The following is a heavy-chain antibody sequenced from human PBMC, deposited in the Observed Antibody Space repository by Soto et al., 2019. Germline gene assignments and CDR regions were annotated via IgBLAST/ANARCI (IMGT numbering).Heavy chain of an antibody. Sequence: SETLSLTCGVYGGSLSGYYWGWIRQPPGKGLEWIGEINESGGTNYNPSLKSRVTISVDTSKKHFSLKLSSVTAADTAVYYCARGAYYDSSGYYPGWSDPWGQGTLVTVSS. CDR3: ARGAYYDSSGYYPGWSDP. D-gene: IGHD3-22*01. CDR1: GGSLSGYY. J-gene: IGHJ5*02. CDR2: INESGGT. V-gene: IGHV4-34*01.